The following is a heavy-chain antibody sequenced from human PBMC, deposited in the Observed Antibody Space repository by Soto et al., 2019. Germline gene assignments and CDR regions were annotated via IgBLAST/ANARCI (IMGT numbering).Heavy chain of an antibody. CDR2: IYYSGST. D-gene: IGHD3-16*02. V-gene: IGHV4-59*08. Sequence: SETLSLTCTVSGGSISSYYWSWIRQPPGKGLEWIGYIYYSGSTNYNPSLKSRVTISVDTSKNQFSLKLSSVTAADTAVYYCARGPLLGYDYVWGSYRRGDPNQLDYWGQGTLVTVSS. J-gene: IGHJ4*02. CDR1: GGSISSYY. CDR3: ARGPLLGYDYVWGSYRRGDPNQLDY.